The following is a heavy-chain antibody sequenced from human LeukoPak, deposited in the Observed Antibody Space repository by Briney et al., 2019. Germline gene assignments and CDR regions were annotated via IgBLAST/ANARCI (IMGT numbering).Heavy chain of an antibody. D-gene: IGHD3-10*01. CDR3: AREGDNGSYYFDY. CDR1: GDSISPYY. Sequence: PSETLSLTCTVSGDSISPYYWSWIRQPPGKGLEWIGYIYYNGITNYNPSLKSRVTISVDTSKNQFSLKLSSVTAADTAVYYCAREGDNGSYYFDYWGQGTLVTVSS. J-gene: IGHJ4*02. CDR2: IYYNGIT. V-gene: IGHV4-59*01.